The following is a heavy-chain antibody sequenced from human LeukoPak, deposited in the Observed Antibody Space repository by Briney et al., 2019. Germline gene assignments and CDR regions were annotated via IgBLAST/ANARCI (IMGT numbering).Heavy chain of an antibody. D-gene: IGHD4-23*01. CDR2: IYHSGST. Sequence: SQTLSLTCAVSGGSISSGGYSWSWIRQPPGKGLEWIGYIYHSGSTYYNPSLKSRVTISVDTSKNQFSLKLNSVTAADTAVYYCASDYGDNSVAFDIWGQGTMVTVSS. J-gene: IGHJ3*02. CDR3: ASDYGDNSVAFDI. CDR1: GGSISSGGYS. V-gene: IGHV4-30-2*02.